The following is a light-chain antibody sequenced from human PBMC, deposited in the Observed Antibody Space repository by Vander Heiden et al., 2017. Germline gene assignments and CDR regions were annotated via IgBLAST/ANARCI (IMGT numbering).Light chain of an antibody. V-gene: IGLV2-23*02. J-gene: IGLJ1*01. CDR2: EVS. CDR1: SSDVGGYNL. Sequence: QSALTQSAPVSGFPGPSITICCSGTSSDVGGYNLVSWYTQHLGKAPKLMLYEVSMGPAEVSTRFSGSSAGNTASRTISERTAEDDADYYVCSYAGSSTYVFGSGTKVTVL. CDR3: CSYAGSSTYV.